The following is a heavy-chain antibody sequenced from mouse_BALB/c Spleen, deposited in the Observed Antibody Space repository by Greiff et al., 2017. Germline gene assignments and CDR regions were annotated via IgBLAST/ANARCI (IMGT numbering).Heavy chain of an antibody. CDR2: IYPGDGDT. CDR1: GYAFSSYW. CDR3: ARDGRYAMDY. V-gene: IGHV1-80*01. J-gene: IGHJ4*01. D-gene: IGHD1-1*02. Sequence: QVHVKQSGAELVRPGSSVKISCKASGYAFSSYWMNWVKQRPGQGLEWIGQIYPGDGDTNYNGKFKGKATLTADKSSSTAYMQLSSLTSEDSAVYFCARDGRYAMDYWGQGTSVTVSA.